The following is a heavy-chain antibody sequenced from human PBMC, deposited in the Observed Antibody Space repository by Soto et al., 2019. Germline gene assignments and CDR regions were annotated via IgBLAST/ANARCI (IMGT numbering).Heavy chain of an antibody. Sequence: PGGSLRLSCAASGITFSSYAVSWVRQAPGKGLEWGSAISGSGGSTYYADSVKGRFTISRDNSKTTPYLQMNSLRAEDTAVYYSAKDREYSSSGGIDYWGQGALVTVSS. CDR1: GITFSSYA. J-gene: IGHJ4*02. CDR3: AKDREYSSSGGIDY. D-gene: IGHD6-6*01. CDR2: ISGSGGST. V-gene: IGHV3-23*01.